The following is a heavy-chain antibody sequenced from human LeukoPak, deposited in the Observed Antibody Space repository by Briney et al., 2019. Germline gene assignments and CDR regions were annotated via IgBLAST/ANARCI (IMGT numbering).Heavy chain of an antibody. CDR1: GYTFTSYG. CDR3: ARDPPYCSGGSCYSGYYYYYGMDV. V-gene: IGHV1-18*01. Sequence: ASVKVSCKASGYTFTSYGISWVRQAPGQGLEWMGWISAYNGNTNYAQKLQGRVTMTTDTSTSTAYMELRSLRSDDTAVYYCARDPPYCSGGSCYSGYYYYYGMDVWGQGTTVTVSS. J-gene: IGHJ6*02. CDR2: ISAYNGNT. D-gene: IGHD2-15*01.